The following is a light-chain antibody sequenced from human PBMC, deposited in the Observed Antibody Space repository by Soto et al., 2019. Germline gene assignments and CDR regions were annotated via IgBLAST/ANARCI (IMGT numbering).Light chain of an antibody. Sequence: DVQMTQSPSSLSASVGDRVTITFRASQDINKNLIWYQQKPGKAPKLLIYDASDLETGVPSRFSGSGSGTGFTFTISSLQPEDFATYYCQQYESLPLTFGQGTRLEIK. V-gene: IGKV1-33*01. J-gene: IGKJ5*01. CDR2: DAS. CDR3: QQYESLPLT. CDR1: QDINKN.